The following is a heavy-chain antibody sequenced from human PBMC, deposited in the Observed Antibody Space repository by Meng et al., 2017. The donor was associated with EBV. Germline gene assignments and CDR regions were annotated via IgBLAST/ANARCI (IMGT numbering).Heavy chain of an antibody. CDR3: VRGPPVGVPGPGDY. CDR2: INVGVGYT. CDR1: GYAFTSYI. V-gene: IGHV1-3*01. D-gene: IGHD2-21*01. Sequence: QGQRVQSWADVKNPGASVKVSCKASGYAFTSYILHWVRQAPGQRLEWMGWINVGVGYTKYSQKFQGRVTISSDTSATTGYMELSSLRSEDTAVYYCVRGPPVGVPGPGDYWGQGTLVTVSS. J-gene: IGHJ4*02.